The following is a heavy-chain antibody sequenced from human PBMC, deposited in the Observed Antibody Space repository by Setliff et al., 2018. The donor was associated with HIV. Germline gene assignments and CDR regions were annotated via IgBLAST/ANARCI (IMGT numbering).Heavy chain of an antibody. CDR2: IIPISGTA. Sequence: SVKVSCKASGGTFSNYGMSWVRQAPGQGLEWMGGIIPISGTANYAQKFQGRVTITTDESTSTAYMELSGLRSEDTAVYYCARGGELLHDPFYWYFDLWGRGTLVTVSS. D-gene: IGHD1-26*01. V-gene: IGHV1-69*05. CDR3: ARGGELLHDPFYWYFDL. J-gene: IGHJ2*01. CDR1: GGTFSNYG.